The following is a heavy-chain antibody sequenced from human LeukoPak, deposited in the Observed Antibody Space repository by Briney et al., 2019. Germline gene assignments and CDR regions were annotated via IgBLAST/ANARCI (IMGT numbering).Heavy chain of an antibody. CDR1: GFTFRNYW. V-gene: IGHV3-7*01. CDR2: IKEDGSEK. Sequence: GGSLRLSCAGSGFTFRNYWMNWVRQAPGKGLEWVANIKEDGSEKYYVDSVKGRFTVSRDNANNSLYLQINSLRADDTPVYYCARGGPTVGTDYWGQGTLVTVSS. D-gene: IGHD1-26*01. CDR3: ARGGPTVGTDY. J-gene: IGHJ4*02.